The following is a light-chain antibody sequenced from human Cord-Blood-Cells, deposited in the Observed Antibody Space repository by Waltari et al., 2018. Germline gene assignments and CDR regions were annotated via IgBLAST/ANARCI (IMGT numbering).Light chain of an antibody. J-gene: IGKJ2*01. CDR3: QQLNSYPPYT. CDR2: DAS. V-gene: IGKV1-9*01. CDR1: QGISSY. Sequence: IQLTQSPSSLSASVGDRVTITCRASQGISSYLAWYQQTPGKAPKPLIYDASTLQSGVPSRFSGSGSGTEFTLTISSLQPEDFATYDCQQLNSYPPYTFGQGTKLEIK.